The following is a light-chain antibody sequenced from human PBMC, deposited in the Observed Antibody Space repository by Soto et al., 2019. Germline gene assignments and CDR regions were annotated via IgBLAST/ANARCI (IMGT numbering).Light chain of an antibody. V-gene: IGLV1-51*01. CDR3: GTWDSRLSAV. CDR2: DNS. Sequence: QSVLTQPPSVSAAPGQKVTISCSGGTSNIGNNYVAWYQQFPGTAPKRIIYDNSKRASGIPDRFSGSKSGTSATLVITGLQTGDEADYYCGTWDSRLSAVFGTGIKVTVL. CDR1: TSNIGNNY. J-gene: IGLJ1*01.